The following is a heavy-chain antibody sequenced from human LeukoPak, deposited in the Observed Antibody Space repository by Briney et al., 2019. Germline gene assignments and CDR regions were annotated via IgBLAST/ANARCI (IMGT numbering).Heavy chain of an antibody. J-gene: IGHJ4*02. CDR2: INTSGSST. V-gene: IGHV3-74*03. CDR1: GFTFSDYW. Sequence: PGGSLRLSCAASGFTFSDYWMHWVRQVPGKGLVWVSRINTSGSSTTYADSVKGRFTIPRDNAKNTLYLQMDSLRAEDTGVYYCARSNHADDFWGQGTLVTVSS. D-gene: IGHD1-14*01. CDR3: ARSNHADDF.